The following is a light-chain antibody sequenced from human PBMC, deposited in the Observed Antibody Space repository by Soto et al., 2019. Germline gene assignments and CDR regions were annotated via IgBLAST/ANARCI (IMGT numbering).Light chain of an antibody. CDR2: ATS. J-gene: IGKJ1*01. CDR3: QQYGTSPWT. Sequence: EIVLTQSPGTLSLSPGERATLSCRASQSVSRNYLAWYQQKPGHGPRLLIYATSSRATGIPDRFSGSGSGTAFTLSINGLEPEDFAVYHCQQYGTSPWTFGQGTKVEIK. CDR1: QSVSRNY. V-gene: IGKV3-20*01.